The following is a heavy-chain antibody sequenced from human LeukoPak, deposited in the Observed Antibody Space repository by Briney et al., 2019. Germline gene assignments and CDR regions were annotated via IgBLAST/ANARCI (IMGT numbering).Heavy chain of an antibody. CDR2: IYSGGST. CDR3: ARDNNGDY. CDR1: EFSVGSNY. J-gene: IGHJ4*02. D-gene: IGHD2-8*01. V-gene: IGHV3-66*02. Sequence: PGGSLRLSCAASEFSVGSNYMTWVRQAPGKGLEWVSLIYSGGSTYYADSVKGRFTISRDDSKNTLYPQMNSLRTEDTAIYYCARDNNGDYWGQGTLVTVSS.